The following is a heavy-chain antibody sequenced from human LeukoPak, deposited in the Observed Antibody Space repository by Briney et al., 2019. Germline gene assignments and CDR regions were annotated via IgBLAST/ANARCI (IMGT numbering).Heavy chain of an antibody. J-gene: IGHJ3*02. D-gene: IGHD3-9*01. CDR3: ARRRNSYYDILTGSGDAFDI. Sequence: GGSLRLSCAASGFTFSSYSMNWVRQAPGKGLEWVSYISSSSSTIYYADSVKGRFTISRDNAKNALYLQMNSLRAEDTAVYYCARRRNSYYDILTGSGDAFDIWGQGTMVTVSS. CDR1: GFTFSSYS. CDR2: ISSSSSTI. V-gene: IGHV3-48*04.